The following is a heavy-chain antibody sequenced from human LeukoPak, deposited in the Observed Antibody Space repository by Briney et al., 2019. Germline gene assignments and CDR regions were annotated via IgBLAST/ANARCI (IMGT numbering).Heavy chain of an antibody. J-gene: IGHJ5*02. CDR1: GGSISSYY. V-gene: IGHV4-59*08. CDR3: ARHDFSPSWFDP. D-gene: IGHD3/OR15-3a*01. CDR2: IYYSGST. Sequence: PSETLSLTCTVSGGSISSYYWSWIRQPPGKGLEWIGYIYYSGSTNYNPSLKSRATISVDTSKNQFSLKLSSVTAADTAVYYCARHDFSPSWFDPWGQGTLVTVSA.